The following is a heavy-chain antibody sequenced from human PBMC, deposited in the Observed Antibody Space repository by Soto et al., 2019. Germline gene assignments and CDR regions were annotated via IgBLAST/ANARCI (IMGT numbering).Heavy chain of an antibody. D-gene: IGHD1-26*01. V-gene: IGHV5-51*01. CDR1: GYSFTNYW. J-gene: IGHJ4*02. CDR2: IYPGDSDT. CDR3: ARLLYSGTYYWREAFDY. Sequence: GESLKISCKGSGYSFTNYWIGWVRQMPGKGLEWMGIIYPGDSDTRYSPSFQGQVTISADKSISTAYLQWTSLKASDTAMYYCARLLYSGTYYWREAFDYWGQGTLVTVSS.